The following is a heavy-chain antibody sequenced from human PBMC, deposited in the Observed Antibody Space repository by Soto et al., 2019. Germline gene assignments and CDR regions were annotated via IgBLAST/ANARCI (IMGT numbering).Heavy chain of an antibody. V-gene: IGHV3-48*01. D-gene: IGHD1-26*01. CDR3: AKGGTLYYIQN. Sequence: GGSLRLSCAASGFTFSSYSMNWVRQAPGKGLEWVSYISSSGSAIYYADSVKGRFTISRDNSKNTLYLQMNSLRAEDTAVYYCAKGGTLYYIQNWGQGTMVTVSS. CDR2: ISSSGSAI. CDR1: GFTFSSYS. J-gene: IGHJ3*01.